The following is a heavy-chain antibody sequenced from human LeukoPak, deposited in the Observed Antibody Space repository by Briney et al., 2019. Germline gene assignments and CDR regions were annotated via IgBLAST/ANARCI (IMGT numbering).Heavy chain of an antibody. Sequence: ASETLSLTCTVSGVSITSSYERGLRQPPGGELESIGYIYYSGTTKSNPSLESRVTISVDTSKNQLSLKLSFVTAADTAIYYCRGEPRLLHVWGKGITVTVSS. V-gene: IGHV4-59*01. D-gene: IGHD2-15*01. CDR3: RGEPRLLHV. CDR1: GVSITSSY. CDR2: IYYSGTT. J-gene: IGHJ6*04.